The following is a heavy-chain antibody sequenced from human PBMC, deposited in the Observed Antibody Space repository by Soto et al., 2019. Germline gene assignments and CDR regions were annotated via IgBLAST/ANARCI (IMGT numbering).Heavy chain of an antibody. CDR2: SIPIPGIV. CDR3: AREIGGQFGGGIVVAGPRPRWLDP. J-gene: IGHJ5*02. D-gene: IGHD6-13*01. V-gene: IGHV1-69*08. CDR1: GGTFISYT. Sequence: QVQLVQSGAEVKKPGSSVKVSCKASGGTFISYTISWVRQAPGQGLEWMGRSIPIPGIVNYAQKLQGRVTITADKSPSTVYMELSSLRSEDRARYYCAREIGGQFGGGIVVAGPRPRWLDPWGQGSLVIVSS.